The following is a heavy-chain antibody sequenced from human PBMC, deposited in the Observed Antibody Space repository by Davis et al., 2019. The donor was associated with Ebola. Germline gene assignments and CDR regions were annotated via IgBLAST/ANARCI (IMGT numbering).Heavy chain of an antibody. CDR2: ISYDGSNK. CDR3: AGNRMVYVGLEFYYGMDV. J-gene: IGHJ6*04. CDR1: GFTFSSYG. D-gene: IGHD2-8*01. V-gene: IGHV3-30*03. Sequence: GESLKISCAASGFTFSSYGMHWVRQAPGKGLEWVAVISYDGSNKYYADSVKGRFTISRDNSKNTLYLQMNSLRAEDTAVYYCAGNRMVYVGLEFYYGMDVWGKGTTVTVSS.